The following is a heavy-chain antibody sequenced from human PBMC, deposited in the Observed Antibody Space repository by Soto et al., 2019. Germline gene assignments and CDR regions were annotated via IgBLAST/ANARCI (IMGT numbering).Heavy chain of an antibody. CDR3: AKYRRTDAEGYTFDY. CDR1: GVFLTGSD. V-gene: IGHV4-59*01. J-gene: IGHJ4*02. CDR2: IYYSGST. Sequence: PSETLSLTCTVAGVFLTGSDWSWIRQPPGKGLEWSRYIYYSGSTNFNPSLKSRVSMSVDTARNQSSLQLSSVTAADTAVYFCAKYRRTDAEGYTFDYWGQGALVTVSS. D-gene: IGHD2-15*01.